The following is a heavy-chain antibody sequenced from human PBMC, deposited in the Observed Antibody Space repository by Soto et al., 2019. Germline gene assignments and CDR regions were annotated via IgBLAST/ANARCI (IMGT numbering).Heavy chain of an antibody. D-gene: IGHD3-3*01. Sequence: GASVKVSCKASGYTFTGYYMHWVRQAPGQGLEWMGWINPNSGGTNYAQKFQGWVTMTRDTSISTAYMELSRLRSDDTAVYYCARDNPTYYDFWSGYSDYYYYGMDGWGQGTTVTVAS. V-gene: IGHV1-2*04. CDR3: ARDNPTYYDFWSGYSDYYYYGMDG. CDR2: INPNSGGT. CDR1: GYTFTGYY. J-gene: IGHJ6*02.